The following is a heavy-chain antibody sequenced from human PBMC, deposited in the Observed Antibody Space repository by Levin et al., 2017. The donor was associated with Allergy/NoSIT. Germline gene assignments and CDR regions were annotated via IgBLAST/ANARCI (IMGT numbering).Heavy chain of an antibody. CDR3: ARVTYYYGSGSYYNGMPPYYDYYMDV. V-gene: IGHV4-34*01. D-gene: IGHD3-10*01. J-gene: IGHJ6*03. Sequence: PSQTLSLTCAVYGGSFSGYYWSWIRQPPGKGLEWIGEINHSGSTNYNPSLKSRVTISVDTSKNQFSLKLSSVTAADTAVYYCARVTYYYGSGSYYNGMPPYYDYYMDVWGKGTTVTVSS. CDR2: INHSGST. CDR1: GGSFSGYY.